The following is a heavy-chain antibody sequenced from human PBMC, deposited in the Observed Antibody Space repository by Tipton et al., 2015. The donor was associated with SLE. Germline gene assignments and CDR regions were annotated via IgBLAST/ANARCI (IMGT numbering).Heavy chain of an antibody. CDR1: GYIFSSYG. V-gene: IGHV1-18*01. Sequence: QSGPEVKKPGASVKVSCKASGYIFSSYGLSWVRQAPGQGLEWMGWISAYTGHTGYAQKFQGRVTMTTDTSTSTAYMELRSLRSDDAAVYSCASHFFGNSFGYYYFDYWGQGTLVTVSS. CDR3: ASHFFGNSFGYYYFDY. J-gene: IGHJ4*02. D-gene: IGHD4-23*01. CDR2: ISAYTGHT.